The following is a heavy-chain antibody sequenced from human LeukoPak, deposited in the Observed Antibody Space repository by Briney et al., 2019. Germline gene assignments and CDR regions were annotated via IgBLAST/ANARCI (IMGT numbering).Heavy chain of an antibody. J-gene: IGHJ3*02. D-gene: IGHD5-24*01. V-gene: IGHV3-30*18. Sequence: PGGSLRLSCAASGFTFSSYGMHWVRQAPGKGLEWVAVISYDGSNKYYADSVKGRFTISRDNSKNTLYLQINSLRAEDTAVYYCAKLPVEMATIFAFDIWGQGTMVTVSS. CDR1: GFTFSSYG. CDR3: AKLPVEMATIFAFDI. CDR2: ISYDGSNK.